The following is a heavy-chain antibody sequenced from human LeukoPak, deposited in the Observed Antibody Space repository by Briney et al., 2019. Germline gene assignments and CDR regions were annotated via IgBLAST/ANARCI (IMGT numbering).Heavy chain of an antibody. V-gene: IGHV3-23*01. CDR2: VSGSGGST. J-gene: IGHJ4*02. CDR3: AKSIDYYYDSSGYYFSAEYYFDY. CDR1: GFTFSSYA. Sequence: GGSLRLSCAASGFTFSSYAMSWVRQAPGKGLEWVSAVSGSGGSTYYADSVKGRFTISRDNSENTLYLQMNSLRAEDTAVYYCAKSIDYYYDSSGYYFSAEYYFDYWGQGTLVTVSS. D-gene: IGHD3-22*01.